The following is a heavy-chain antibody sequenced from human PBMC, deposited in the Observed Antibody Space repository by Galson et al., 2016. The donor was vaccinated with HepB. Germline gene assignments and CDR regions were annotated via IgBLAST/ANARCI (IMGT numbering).Heavy chain of an antibody. CDR3: ARRPIVGHTTSAMDV. J-gene: IGHJ6*02. V-gene: IGHV4-39*01. Sequence: SETLSLTCTVSGGSISSSTCYWDWVRQPPGKGLEWIGAIYYTGITAYNSSLESRVTMSAETSKNQFSLKLSSVTAADTAVYYCARRPIVGHTTSAMDVWGQGTKVTVSS. CDR1: GGSISSSTCY. CDR2: IYYTGIT. D-gene: IGHD1-26*01.